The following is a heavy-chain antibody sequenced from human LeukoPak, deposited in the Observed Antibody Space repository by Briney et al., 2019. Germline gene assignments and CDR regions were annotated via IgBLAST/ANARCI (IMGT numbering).Heavy chain of an antibody. D-gene: IGHD3-22*01. CDR3: AGGPPEDTSSGY. V-gene: IGHV3-30*02. CDR2: IEHDGRNK. Sequence: PGGSLRLSCGASGFTFSTNNMHWVRQAPGKGPEWVVFIEHDGRNKNYADPVKGRFTISRDNSKNTLYLQMNSLRTEDTAVYFCAGGPPEDTSSGYWGQGTLVTVSS. J-gene: IGHJ4*02. CDR1: GFTFSTNN.